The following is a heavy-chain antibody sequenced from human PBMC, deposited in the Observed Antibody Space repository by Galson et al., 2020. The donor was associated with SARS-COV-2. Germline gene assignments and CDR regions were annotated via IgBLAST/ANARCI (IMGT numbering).Heavy chain of an antibody. J-gene: IGHJ4*02. CDR3: ARVGIAAAGTGQPTIDY. CDR1: GGSFSGYY. V-gene: IGHV4-34*01. Sequence: SETLSLTCAVYGGSFSGYYWSWIRQPPGKGLEWIGEINHSGSTNYNPSLKSRVTISVDTSKNQFSLKLSSVTAADTAVYYCARVGIAAAGTGQPTIDYWGQGTLVTVSS. CDR2: INHSGST. D-gene: IGHD6-13*01.